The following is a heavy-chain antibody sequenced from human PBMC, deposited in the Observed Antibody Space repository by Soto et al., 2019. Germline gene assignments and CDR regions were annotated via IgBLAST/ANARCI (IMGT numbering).Heavy chain of an antibody. J-gene: IGHJ6*02. CDR3: ARDRVVPAAIVGVYYYYGMDV. CDR1: GFTFSSYS. Sequence: GGSLRLSRAASGFTFSSYSMNWVRQAPGKGLEWVSSISSSSSYIYYADSVKGRFTISRDNAKNSLYLQMNSLRAEDTAVYYCARDRVVPAAIVGVYYYYGMDVWGQGTTVTVSS. V-gene: IGHV3-21*01. D-gene: IGHD2-2*01. CDR2: ISSSSSYI.